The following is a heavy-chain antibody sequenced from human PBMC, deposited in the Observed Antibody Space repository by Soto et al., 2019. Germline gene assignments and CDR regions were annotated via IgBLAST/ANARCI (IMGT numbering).Heavy chain of an antibody. CDR3: ARLSIGDYYDSSGYSDY. J-gene: IGHJ4*02. Sequence: QVQLVQSGAEVKKPGSSVKVSCKASGGTFSSYAISWVRQAPGQGLEWMGGIIPIFGTANYAQKFQGRVTITAEESPSTAYMELSSLRSDDTAVYYCARLSIGDYYDSSGYSDYWGQGTLVTVSS. D-gene: IGHD3-22*01. CDR2: IIPIFGTA. CDR1: GGTFSSYA. V-gene: IGHV1-69*01.